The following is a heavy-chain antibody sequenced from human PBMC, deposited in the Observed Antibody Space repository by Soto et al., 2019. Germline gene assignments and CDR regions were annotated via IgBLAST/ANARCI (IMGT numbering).Heavy chain of an antibody. CDR1: GFIFSSSA. J-gene: IGHJ6*02. CDR2: IRGSGGYT. V-gene: IGHV3-23*01. CDR3: ARNAAPDAGGGDQYYYYYGMDV. D-gene: IGHD2-21*01. Sequence: PGGSLRLSCEDSGFIFSSSAMNWVRQAPGKGLEWVSGIRGSGGYTYYADSVKGRFTISRDNAKNSLYRQMNSLRDEDTSVYYCARNAAPDAGGGDQYYYYYGMDVWGQGTTVTVSS.